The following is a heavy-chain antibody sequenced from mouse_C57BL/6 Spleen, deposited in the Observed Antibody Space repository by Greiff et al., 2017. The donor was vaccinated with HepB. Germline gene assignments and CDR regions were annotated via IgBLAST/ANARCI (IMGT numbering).Heavy chain of an antibody. CDR2: IDPSDSYT. D-gene: IGHD2-5*01. J-gene: IGHJ3*01. Sequence: QVQLQQPGAELVMPGASVKLSCKASGYTFTSYWMHWVKQRPGQGLEWIGEIDPSDSYTNYNQKFKGKSTLTVDKSSSTAYMQLSILTSEDSAVYYCARSPYSNSFAYWGQGTLVTVSA. V-gene: IGHV1-69*01. CDR1: GYTFTSYW. CDR3: ARSPYSNSFAY.